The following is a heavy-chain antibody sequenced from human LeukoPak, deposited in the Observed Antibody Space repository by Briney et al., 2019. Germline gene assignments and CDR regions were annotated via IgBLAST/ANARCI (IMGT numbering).Heavy chain of an antibody. CDR1: GGSISSSSYY. CDR2: IYYSGST. D-gene: IGHD2-2*02. J-gene: IGHJ6*03. V-gene: IGHV4-39*07. Sequence: SETLSLTCTVSGGSISSSSYYWGWIRQPPGKGLEWIGSIYYSGSTYYNPSLKSRVTISVDTSKNQFSLKLSSVTAADTAVYYCAREVIVVVPAAIGYYYYMDVWGKGTTVTISS. CDR3: AREVIVVVPAAIGYYYYMDV.